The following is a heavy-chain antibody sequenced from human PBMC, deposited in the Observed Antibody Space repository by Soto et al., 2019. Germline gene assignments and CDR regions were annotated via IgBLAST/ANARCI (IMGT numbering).Heavy chain of an antibody. D-gene: IGHD3-3*01. CDR2: IYYSGST. Sequence: QLQLQESGPGLVKPSETLSLTCTVSGGSISSSSYYWGWIRQPPGKGLEWIGSIYYSGSTYYNPSLKSRVPTSVETSKNQFSLKLSSVTAADTAVYYCARLRGYDFWSGYYRLYYYYYYMDVWGKGTTVTVSS. CDR1: GGSISSSSYY. CDR3: ARLRGYDFWSGYYRLYYYYYYMDV. J-gene: IGHJ6*03. V-gene: IGHV4-39*01.